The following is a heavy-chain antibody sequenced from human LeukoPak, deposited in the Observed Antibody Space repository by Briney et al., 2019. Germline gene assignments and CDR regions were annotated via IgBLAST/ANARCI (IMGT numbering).Heavy chain of an antibody. V-gene: IGHV3-7*03. CDR1: GFTFSSYW. CDR3: ARSPNCSGGSCYIFGYFDY. J-gene: IGHJ4*02. D-gene: IGHD2-15*01. Sequence: GGSLRLSCAASGFTFSSYWMSWVRQAPGQGLEWVANIKQDGSEKYYVDSVKGRFTISRDNAKNSLYLQMNSLRAEDTAVYYCARSPNCSGGSCYIFGYFDYWGQGTLVTVSS. CDR2: IKQDGSEK.